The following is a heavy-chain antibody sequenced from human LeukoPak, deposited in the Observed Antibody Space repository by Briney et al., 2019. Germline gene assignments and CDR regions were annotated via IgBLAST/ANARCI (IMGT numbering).Heavy chain of an antibody. D-gene: IGHD4-11*01. J-gene: IGHJ6*03. CDR2: IYYSGST. V-gene: IGHV4-31*03. CDR3: ARDRVFTVTTTRPNYYYYYYMDV. CDR1: GGSISSGGYY. Sequence: SQTLSLTCTVSGGSISSGGYYWSWIRQHPGKGLEWIGYIYYSGSTYYNPSLKSRVTISVDTSKNQFSLKLSSVTAADTAVYYCARDRVFTVTTTRPNYYYYYYMDVWGQGTTVTVSS.